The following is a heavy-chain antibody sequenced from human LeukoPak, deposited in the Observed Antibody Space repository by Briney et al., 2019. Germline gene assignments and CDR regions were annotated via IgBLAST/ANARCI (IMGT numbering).Heavy chain of an antibody. J-gene: IGHJ4*02. CDR3: AREESGGYFDY. V-gene: IGHV1-46*01. CDR1: GFTFTNYY. CDR2: INPSGSNT. D-gene: IGHD2-8*02. Sequence: GASVKVSCKASGFTFTNYYMHWVRQAPGQGLEWMGLINPSGSNTNYAQKFRGRVTMTRDTSATTVYMELSSLRSEDTAVYYCAREESGGYFDYWGQGTLVTVSS.